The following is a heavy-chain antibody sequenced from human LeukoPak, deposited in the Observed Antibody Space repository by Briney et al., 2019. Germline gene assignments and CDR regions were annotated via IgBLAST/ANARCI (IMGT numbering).Heavy chain of an antibody. CDR1: GFMFSDYY. Sequence: GGSLRLSCAASGFMFSDYYMSWIRQAPGKGLEWVSYISSSGSTIYYADSVKGRFTISRDNAKNSLYLQMNSLRAEDTAVYYCARRGYYDSSGHSFGHWGQGTLVTVSS. D-gene: IGHD3-22*01. V-gene: IGHV3-11*01. CDR2: ISSSGSTI. CDR3: ARRGYYDSSGHSFGH. J-gene: IGHJ4*02.